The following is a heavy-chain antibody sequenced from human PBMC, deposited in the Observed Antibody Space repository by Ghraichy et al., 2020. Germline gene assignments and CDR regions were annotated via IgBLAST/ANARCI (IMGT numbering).Heavy chain of an antibody. Sequence: ASVKVSCKASGYTFTSYYMHWGRQAPGQGLEWMGIINPSGGSTSYAQKFQGRVTMTRDTSTSTVYMEMSSLRAEDTAVYYCARDSGVAYCGGDCPLDAFDIWGQGTMVTVSS. CDR1: GYTFTSYY. CDR2: INPSGGST. J-gene: IGHJ3*02. V-gene: IGHV1-46*01. CDR3: ARDSGVAYCGGDCPLDAFDI. D-gene: IGHD2-21*02.